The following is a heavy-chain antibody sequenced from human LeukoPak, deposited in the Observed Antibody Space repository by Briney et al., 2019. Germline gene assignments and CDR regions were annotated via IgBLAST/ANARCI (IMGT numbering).Heavy chain of an antibody. J-gene: IGHJ4*02. CDR2: IYYSGNT. V-gene: IGHV4-39*02. CDR1: GGSISSSSHH. D-gene: IGHD6-6*01. CDR3: TREYSSSSDY. Sequence: SETLSFTCTVSGGSISSSSHHWSWVRQPPGKGLEWIGSIYYSGNTYYNPSLKSRVTISVDTSKNQFSLKLTSVTAADTAVYYCTREYSSSSDYWGQGTLVTVSS.